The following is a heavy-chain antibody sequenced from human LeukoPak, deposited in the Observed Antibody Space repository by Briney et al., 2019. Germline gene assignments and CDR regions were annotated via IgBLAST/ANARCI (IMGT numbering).Heavy chain of an antibody. CDR3: AKPHFDS. CDR2: IRYDGSNK. J-gene: IGHJ4*02. Sequence: GGALTLSCAASGFTFSSYGMHWVRQAPGKGLEWVAFIRYDGSNKYYADSVKGRFTISRDNSRNTLYLQMNSLRAEDTAVYYCAKPHFDSWGQGALVTVSS. CDR1: GFTFSSYG. V-gene: IGHV3-30*02.